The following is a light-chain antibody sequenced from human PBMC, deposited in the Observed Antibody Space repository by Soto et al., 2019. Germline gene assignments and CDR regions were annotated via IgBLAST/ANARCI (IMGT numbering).Light chain of an antibody. J-gene: IGLJ1*01. CDR1: SSDVGDYDY. V-gene: IGLV2-11*01. CDR2: DVD. Sequence: QSVLTQPRSVSGSPGQSVTISCTGTSSDVGDYDYVSWYQHHPGKAPKLMIYDVDKRPSGVPGRFSGSKSGNTASLTISGLQAEDEADYYCCSYAGSYPFVFGTGTKVTVL. CDR3: CSYAGSYPFV.